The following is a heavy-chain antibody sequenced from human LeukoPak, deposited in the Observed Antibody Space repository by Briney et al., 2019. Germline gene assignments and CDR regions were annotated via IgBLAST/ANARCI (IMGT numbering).Heavy chain of an antibody. CDR1: GYTFISYG. J-gene: IGHJ4*02. CDR2: IDTYRGSA. D-gene: IGHD1-1*01. V-gene: IGHV1-18*01. CDR3: ARPNTDATGYYFDY. Sequence: ASVKVSCKASGYTFISYGVGWVRQAPGQGLEWMGWIDTYRGSANYAQNLQGRVNVTTDTSTTTVYMELRSLRSDDTAVYYCARPNTDATGYYFDYWGQGTLVTVSS.